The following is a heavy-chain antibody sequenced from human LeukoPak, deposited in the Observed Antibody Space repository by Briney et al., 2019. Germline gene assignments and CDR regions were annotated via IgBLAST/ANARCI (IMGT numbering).Heavy chain of an antibody. Sequence: PSETLSLTCTVSGASISSYYWSWIRQPPGKGLEWIGYIVYSGSISGSTNYNPSLKSRVIMSVDTSKNQFSLRLSSVTAANTAVYYCARAFYPGYDSYMAVWGKGTTVTVSS. CDR1: GASISSYY. CDR2: IVYSGSISGST. CDR3: ARAFYPGYDSYMAV. V-gene: IGHV4-59*01. J-gene: IGHJ6*03. D-gene: IGHD3-3*02.